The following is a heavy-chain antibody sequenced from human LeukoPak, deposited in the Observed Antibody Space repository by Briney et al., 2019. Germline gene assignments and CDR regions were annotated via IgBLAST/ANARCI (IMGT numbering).Heavy chain of an antibody. CDR3: ARVTMVRGVITKRPFDY. CDR1: GGSFSGYY. CDR2: INHSGST. D-gene: IGHD3-10*01. J-gene: IGHJ4*02. V-gene: IGHV4-34*01. Sequence: SGTLSLTCAVYGGSFSGYYWSWIRQPPGKGLEWIGEINHSGSTNYNPSLKSRVTISVDTSKNQFSLKLSSVTAADTAVYYCARVTMVRGVITKRPFDYWGQGTLVTVSS.